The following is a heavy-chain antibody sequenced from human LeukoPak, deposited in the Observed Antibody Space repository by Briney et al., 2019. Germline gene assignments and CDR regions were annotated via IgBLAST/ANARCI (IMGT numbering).Heavy chain of an antibody. CDR1: GFTFTSSA. D-gene: IGHD2-21*02. V-gene: IGHV1-69*06. Sequence: ASVKVSCKASGFTFTSSAVQWVRQAPGQGLEWMGGIIPIFGTANYAQKFQGRVTITADKSTSTAYMELSSLRSEDTAVYYCARDEGLYCGGDCYPNWFDPWGQGTLVTVSS. CDR2: IIPIFGTA. J-gene: IGHJ5*02. CDR3: ARDEGLYCGGDCYPNWFDP.